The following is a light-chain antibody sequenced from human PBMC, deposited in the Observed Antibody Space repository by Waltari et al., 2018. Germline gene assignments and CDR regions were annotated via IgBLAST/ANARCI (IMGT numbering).Light chain of an antibody. Sequence: QSALTQPASVSGSPGQSITISCTGTSSDVWSYNLLSWYQQHPGKAPKLLIYEGSKRPSGVSNRFSGSKSGNTASLTISGLQAEDEADYYCCSYAGSSTEVFGGGTKLTVL. V-gene: IGLV2-23*01. CDR2: EGS. CDR1: SSDVWSYNL. J-gene: IGLJ3*02. CDR3: CSYAGSSTEV.